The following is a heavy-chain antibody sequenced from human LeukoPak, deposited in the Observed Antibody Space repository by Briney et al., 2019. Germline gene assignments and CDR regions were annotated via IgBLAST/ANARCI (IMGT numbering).Heavy chain of an antibody. CDR3: ARDSRRRPYYYDSSGYYSY. Sequence: ATVKVSCKASGYTFTGYYMHWVRQAPGQGLEWMGWINPNSGGTNYAQKFQGRVTMTRDTSISTAYMEPSRLRSDDTAVYYCARDSRRRPYYYDSSGYYSYWGQGTLVTVSS. D-gene: IGHD3-22*01. CDR1: GYTFTGYY. J-gene: IGHJ4*02. CDR2: INPNSGGT. V-gene: IGHV1-2*02.